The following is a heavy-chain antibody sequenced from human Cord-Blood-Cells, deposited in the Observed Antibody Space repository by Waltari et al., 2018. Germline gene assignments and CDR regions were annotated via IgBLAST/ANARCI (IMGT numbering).Heavy chain of an antibody. CDR3: ARGITVGSGWY. CDR2: IYSGGST. Sequence: ELQLVESGGGLIQPGGSLRLSRAAAGFTARRHYLSRVRQAPGKGLEWVSVIYSGGSTYYADSVKGRFTISRDNSKNTLYLQMNSLRAEDTAVYYCARGITVGSGWYWGQGTLVTVSS. J-gene: IGHJ4*02. V-gene: IGHV3-53*01. CDR1: GFTARRHY. D-gene: IGHD6-19*01.